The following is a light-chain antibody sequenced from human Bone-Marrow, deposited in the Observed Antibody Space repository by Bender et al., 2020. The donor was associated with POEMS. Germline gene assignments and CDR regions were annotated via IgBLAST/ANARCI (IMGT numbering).Light chain of an antibody. J-gene: IGLJ3*02. CDR1: SSNIGADA. CDR3: AVWDDSLNGWV. Sequence: QSVLTKPPSASGTPGQRVTISCSGGSSNIGADAVNWYQHLPGTAPKLLIYSSHRRPSEVPDRFSGSRSGTSASLAMSGLQSEDEADYYCAVWDDSLNGWVFGGGTKLTVL. V-gene: IGLV1-44*01. CDR2: SSH.